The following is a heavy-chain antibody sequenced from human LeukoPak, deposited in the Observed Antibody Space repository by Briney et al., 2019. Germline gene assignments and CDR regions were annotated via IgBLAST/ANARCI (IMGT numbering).Heavy chain of an antibody. D-gene: IGHD3-10*01. CDR2: INPNSGGT. V-gene: IGHV1-2*02. CDR1: GYTFTGYY. CDR3: ATTFGPTGVDY. J-gene: IGHJ4*02. Sequence: GASVKVSCKASGYTFTGYYMHWVRQAPGKGLEWMGWINPNSGGTNYAQKFQGRVTMTRDTSFSTAYMELSRLRSDDTAVYYCATTFGPTGVDYWGQGTLVTVSS.